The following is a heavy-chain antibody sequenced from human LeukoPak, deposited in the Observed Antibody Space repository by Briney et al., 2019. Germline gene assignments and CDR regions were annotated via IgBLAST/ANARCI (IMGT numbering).Heavy chain of an antibody. D-gene: IGHD3-16*01. CDR1: GGSINSNY. Sequence: SETLSLTCTVSGGSINSNYWSWIRQPPGKGLEWIGYIFYSGSNNYNPSLKSRVTISVDTSKNQFSLKLNSVTAADTAVYYCAKHLTNAYYDMIWFDPWGQGTLVTVSS. CDR3: AKHLTNAYYDMIWFDP. J-gene: IGHJ5*02. V-gene: IGHV4-59*01. CDR2: IFYSGSN.